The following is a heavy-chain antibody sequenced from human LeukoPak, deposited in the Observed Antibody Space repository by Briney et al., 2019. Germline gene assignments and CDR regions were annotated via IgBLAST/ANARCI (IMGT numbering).Heavy chain of an antibody. CDR3: ARADSSGYSLDENFDY. V-gene: IGHV1-69*04. CDR1: GGTLSSYA. Sequence: ASVKVSCKASGGTLSSYALNWVRQAPGQGLGWIGRIIPIFAIVNYAQNFQGRVTITADKSTNTAYMELSSLRFEDTAFYYCARADSSGYSLDENFDYWGQGTLVTVSS. D-gene: IGHD3-22*01. J-gene: IGHJ4*02. CDR2: IIPIFAIV.